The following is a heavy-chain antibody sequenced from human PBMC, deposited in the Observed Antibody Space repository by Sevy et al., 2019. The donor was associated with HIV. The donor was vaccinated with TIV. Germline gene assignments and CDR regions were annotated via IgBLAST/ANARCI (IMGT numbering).Heavy chain of an antibody. D-gene: IGHD3-22*01. J-gene: IGHJ4*02. V-gene: IGHV3-23*01. CDR2: ITGSGGTT. CDR1: RFTFSTYA. Sequence: GGCLRLSCAASRFTFSTYAMSWVRQAPGKGLEWVSAITGSGGTTYYLDSVRVRFTISRDNSKNTRYLQMSSLRADDTALYYCVKEAPGYNYDTSGSFDYWGQGTTVTVSS. CDR3: VKEAPGYNYDTSGSFDY.